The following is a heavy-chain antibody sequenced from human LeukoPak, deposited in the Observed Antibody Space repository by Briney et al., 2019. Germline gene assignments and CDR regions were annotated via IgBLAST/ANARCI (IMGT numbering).Heavy chain of an antibody. CDR1: GFTFSSYA. CDR2: ISGSGGST. D-gene: IGHD2/OR15-2a*01. J-gene: IGHJ4*02. Sequence: GGSLRLSCAASGFTFSSYAMSWVRQAPGKGLEWVSAISGSGGSTYYADSVKGRFTISRDNSKNTLYLQMNSLRAVDTAVYYCAKDRNSWGLTPPFDYWGQGTLVTVSS. V-gene: IGHV3-23*01. CDR3: AKDRNSWGLTPPFDY.